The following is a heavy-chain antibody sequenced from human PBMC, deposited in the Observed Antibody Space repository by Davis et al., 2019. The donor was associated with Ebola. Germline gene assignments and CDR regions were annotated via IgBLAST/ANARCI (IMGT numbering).Heavy chain of an antibody. V-gene: IGHV4-34*01. Sequence: SETLSLTCAVYGGSFSGYYWSWIRQPPGKGLEWIGEINHSGSTNYNPSLKSRVTISVDTSKNQFSLKLSSVTAADTAVYYCARHFRFGELLFDYWGQGTLVTVSS. CDR2: INHSGST. D-gene: IGHD3-10*01. CDR1: GGSFSGYY. J-gene: IGHJ4*02. CDR3: ARHFRFGELLFDY.